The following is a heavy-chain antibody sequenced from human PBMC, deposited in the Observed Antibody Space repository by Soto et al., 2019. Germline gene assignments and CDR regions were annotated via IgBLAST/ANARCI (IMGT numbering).Heavy chain of an antibody. J-gene: IGHJ4*02. Sequence: KPSETLSLTCTVSGVSISSGNWWTCVRQSPRKGLEYIGEIFHDGTANYFPSFERRVAMSVDKSKNQFSLKLTSVTAADAAIYYCARLVYDTRLDYLYFDFWGQGAQVTVYS. CDR3: ARLVYDTRLDYLYFDF. CDR2: IFHDGTA. D-gene: IGHD3-16*01. CDR1: GVSISSGNW. V-gene: IGHV4-4*02.